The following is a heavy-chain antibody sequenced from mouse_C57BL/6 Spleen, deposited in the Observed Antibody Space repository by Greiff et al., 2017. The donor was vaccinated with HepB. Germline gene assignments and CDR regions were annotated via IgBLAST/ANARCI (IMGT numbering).Heavy chain of an antibody. Sequence: EVKLQESGAELVRPGASVKLSCTASGFNIKDYYMHWVKQRPEQGLEWIGRIDPEDGDTEYAPKFQGKATMTADTSSNTAYLQLSSLTSEDTAVYYCTTTTVVATEAMDYWGQGTSVTVSS. CDR2: IDPEDGDT. V-gene: IGHV14-1*01. D-gene: IGHD1-1*01. CDR3: TTTTVVATEAMDY. CDR1: GFNIKDYY. J-gene: IGHJ4*01.